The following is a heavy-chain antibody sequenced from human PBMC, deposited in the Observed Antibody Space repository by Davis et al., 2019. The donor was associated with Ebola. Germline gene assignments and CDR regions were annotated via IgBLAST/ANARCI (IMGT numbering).Heavy chain of an antibody. Sequence: GGSLRLSCAASGFTFSSYSMNWVRQAPGKGLEWVSSISSSSSYIYYADSVKGRFTISRDNAKNSLYLQMNSLRAEDTAVYYGARAFWSGYLALNWGQGTLVTVSS. V-gene: IGHV3-21*01. CDR1: GFTFSSYS. CDR3: ARAFWSGYLALN. J-gene: IGHJ4*02. D-gene: IGHD3-3*01. CDR2: ISSSSSYI.